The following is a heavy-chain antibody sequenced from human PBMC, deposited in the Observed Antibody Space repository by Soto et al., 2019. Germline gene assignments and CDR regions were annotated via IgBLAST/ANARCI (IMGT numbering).Heavy chain of an antibody. D-gene: IGHD2-2*02. V-gene: IGHV3-15*01. J-gene: IGHJ4*02. CDR3: TTLDYIFDY. CDR1: GFTFSTYT. Sequence: PGGSLRLSCAASGFTFSTYTMYWVRQAPGKGLEWVGRIKTKDEGGTIDYAAPVKGRFTISKDDSKNTLYLQMNSLKPEDTAVYYCTTLDYIFDYWGQGTLVTVSS. CDR2: IKTKDEGGTI.